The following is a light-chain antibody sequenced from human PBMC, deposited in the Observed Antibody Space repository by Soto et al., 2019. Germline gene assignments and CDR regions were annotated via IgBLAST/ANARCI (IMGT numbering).Light chain of an antibody. CDR2: DAS. Sequence: DIQMTQSPSTLSASVGDRDIITCRASQTIRGYLAWYQQKPGKAPKLLIYDASSLQSGVPPRFSGSGSGTDFTLSINSLQPEEFATYYCEQTYSTPLTLGGGTKVDIK. J-gene: IGKJ4*01. CDR3: EQTYSTPLT. V-gene: IGKV1-39*01. CDR1: QTIRGY.